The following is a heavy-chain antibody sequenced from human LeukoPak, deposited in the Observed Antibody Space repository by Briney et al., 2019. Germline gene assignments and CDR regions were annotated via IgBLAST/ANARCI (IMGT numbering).Heavy chain of an antibody. Sequence: PGGSLRLSCAASGFTFSNYAMSWVRQAPGKGLEWVSAISGSGGSTYYADSVKGRFTISRDNSKNTLYLQMNSLRAEDTAVYYCAKDRRSSSWVTLDYWGQGTLSPSPQ. D-gene: IGHD6-13*01. J-gene: IGHJ4*02. V-gene: IGHV3-23*01. CDR3: AKDRRSSSWVTLDY. CDR2: ISGSGGST. CDR1: GFTFSNYA.